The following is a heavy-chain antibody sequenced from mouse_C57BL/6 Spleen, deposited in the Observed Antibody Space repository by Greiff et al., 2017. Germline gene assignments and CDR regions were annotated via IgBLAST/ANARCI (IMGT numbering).Heavy chain of an antibody. CDR2: IWTGGGT. Sequence: QVQLKQSGPGLVAPSQSLSITCTVSGFSLTSYAISWVRQPPGKGLEWLGVIWTGGGTNYNSALKSRLSISKDNSKSQVFLKMNSLQTDDTARYYCARTSFYYGNSGAMDYWGQGTSVTVSS. D-gene: IGHD2-1*01. J-gene: IGHJ4*01. CDR1: GFSLTSYA. V-gene: IGHV2-9-1*01. CDR3: ARTSFYYGNSGAMDY.